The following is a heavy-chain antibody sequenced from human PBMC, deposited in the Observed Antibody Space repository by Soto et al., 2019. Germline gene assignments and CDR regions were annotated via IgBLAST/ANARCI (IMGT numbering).Heavy chain of an antibody. J-gene: IGHJ4*02. CDR2: IFHTGRT. CDR3: ASEVYDPSGYYLGY. D-gene: IGHD3-22*01. V-gene: IGHV4-4*02. Sequence: SETLSLTCAVSGGSITSTNWWSWVRQSPEKGLEWIGEIFHTGRTDYNPSLQSRVTISVDKSKNQFSLNLTSVTAADTAVYYCASEVYDPSGYYLGYWGQGALVTVSS. CDR1: GGSITSTNW.